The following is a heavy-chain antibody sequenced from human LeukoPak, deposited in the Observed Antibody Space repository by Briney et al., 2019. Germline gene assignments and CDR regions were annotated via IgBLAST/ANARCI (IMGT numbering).Heavy chain of an antibody. V-gene: IGHV5-10-1*01. D-gene: IGHD1-26*01. J-gene: IGHJ3*01. Sequence: GESLKISCKGSGYVFSTYWITWVRQMPGKGLEWMGRIDPRDSYTNYSPSFQVHVTFSVDKSISTAYLQWSSLKASDTAIYYCARSGSYIVGATNDAFDFWGQGTMVTVSS. CDR2: IDPRDSYT. CDR1: GYVFSTYW. CDR3: ARSGSYIVGATNDAFDF.